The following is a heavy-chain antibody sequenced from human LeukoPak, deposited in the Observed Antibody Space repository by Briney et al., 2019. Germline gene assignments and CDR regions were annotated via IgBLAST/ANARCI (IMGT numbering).Heavy chain of an antibody. D-gene: IGHD7-27*01. CDR3: VRGLSRLRLGN. V-gene: IGHV4-34*01. CDR1: GGPFSGYY. Sequence: SETLSLTCAVYGGPFSGYYWSWIRQPPGKGLEWIGEINHSGSTNYNPSLKSRVTISVDTSKNQFSLKLSSVTAADTAVYYCVRGLSRLRLGNWGQGTLVTVSS. J-gene: IGHJ4*02. CDR2: INHSGST.